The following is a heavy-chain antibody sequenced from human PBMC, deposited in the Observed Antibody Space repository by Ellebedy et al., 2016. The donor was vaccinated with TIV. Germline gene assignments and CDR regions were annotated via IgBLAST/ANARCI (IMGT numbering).Heavy chain of an antibody. D-gene: IGHD1-26*01. V-gene: IGHV3-7*01. CDR2: MRQDGGDK. CDR3: ATDGSYGDHLSPAHALVV. J-gene: IGHJ3*01. Sequence: GGSLRLSCVGSGFSFRSYWMSWVRQAPGKGLEWVANMRQDGGDKYYVDSVKGRFTISRDNAKSSLYLQMDSVRAEDTAVYYCATDGSYGDHLSPAHALVVWGQGTTVTVSS. CDR1: GFSFRSYW.